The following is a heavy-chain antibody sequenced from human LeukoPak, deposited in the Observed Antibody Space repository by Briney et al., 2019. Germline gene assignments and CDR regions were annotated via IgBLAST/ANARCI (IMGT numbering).Heavy chain of an antibody. CDR1: GFTFSSAW. J-gene: IGHJ4*02. Sequence: PGGSLRLSCAASGFTFSSAWMSWVRQAPGKGLEWVGRIKSKTDGGTTDYAAPVKGRFTISRDDSKNTLYLQMNSLKAEDTAVYYCTTDPAYYYDSSGYYYVAYWGQGTLVTVSS. CDR3: TTDPAYYYDSSGYYYVAY. V-gene: IGHV3-15*01. D-gene: IGHD3-22*01. CDR2: IKSKTDGGTT.